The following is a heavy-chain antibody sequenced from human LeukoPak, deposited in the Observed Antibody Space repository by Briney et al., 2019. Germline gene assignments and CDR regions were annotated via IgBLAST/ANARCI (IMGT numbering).Heavy chain of an antibody. V-gene: IGHV1-8*03. CDR3: ARVGSVYYYYYMDV. CDR1: GYTFTSYD. J-gene: IGHJ6*03. Sequence: ASVKVSYKASGYTFTSYDINWVRQATGQGLEWMGWMNPNSGNTGYAQKFQGRVTITRNTSISTAYMELSSLRSEDTAVYYCARVGSVYYYYYMDVWGKGTTVTVSS. D-gene: IGHD3-10*01. CDR2: MNPNSGNT.